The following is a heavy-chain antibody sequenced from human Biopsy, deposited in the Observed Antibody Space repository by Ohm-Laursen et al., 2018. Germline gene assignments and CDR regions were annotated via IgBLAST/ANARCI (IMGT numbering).Heavy chain of an antibody. CDR1: GFTFKNYN. D-gene: IGHD5/OR15-5a*01. Sequence: SLRLSCSASGFTFKNYNMHWVRQAPGKGLEWVAAIYNDGINEYYADSVKGRLTISRDDSKNTLYLQMNSLRVEDTAVFYCARDLRGHWFFDLWGRGTLVTVSS. CDR2: IYNDGINE. CDR3: ARDLRGHWFFDL. J-gene: IGHJ2*01. V-gene: IGHV3-33*01.